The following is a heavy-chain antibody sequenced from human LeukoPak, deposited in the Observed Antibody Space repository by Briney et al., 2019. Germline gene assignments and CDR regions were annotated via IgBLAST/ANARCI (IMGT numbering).Heavy chain of an antibody. CDR2: IYHSGST. D-gene: IGHD2-21*02. Sequence: SETLSLTCAVSGGSISSGGYSWSWIRQPPGKGLEWIGYIYHSGSTYYNPSLKSRVTISVDRSKNQFSLKLSSVTAADTAVYYCARLLNCGGDCGRRVDAFDIWGQGTMVTVSS. CDR3: ARLLNCGGDCGRRVDAFDI. CDR1: GGSISSGGYS. V-gene: IGHV4-30-2*01. J-gene: IGHJ3*02.